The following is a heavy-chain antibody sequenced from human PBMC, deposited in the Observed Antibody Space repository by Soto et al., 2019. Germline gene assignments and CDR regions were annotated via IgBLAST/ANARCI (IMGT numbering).Heavy chain of an antibody. J-gene: IGHJ4*02. CDR2: MSYSGNT. V-gene: IGHV4-39*01. Sequence: SETLSLTCTVSGDSISSGGYYWGWIRQPPGKELEWIGSMSYSGNTYYNPSLMSRVTMSVDTSKNQFSLKLSSVTAADTAVYYCARPIVAAGPRPCFESWGQGTLVTVSS. CDR1: GDSISSGGYY. CDR3: ARPIVAAGPRPCFES. D-gene: IGHD6-13*01.